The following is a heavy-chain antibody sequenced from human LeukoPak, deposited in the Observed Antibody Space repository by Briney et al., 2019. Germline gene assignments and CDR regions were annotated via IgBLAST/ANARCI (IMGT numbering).Heavy chain of an antibody. V-gene: IGHV4-4*07. CDR1: GGSISSYY. D-gene: IGHD3-22*01. J-gene: IGHJ4*02. Sequence: SSETLSLTCTVSGGSISSYYWSWLRQPAGKGMEWIGRIYTSGSTNYNTSHKSRVTMSVDTSKNQFSLKLSSVTAADTAVYYCARDSSGYYYEGPFDYWGQGTLVTVSS. CDR2: IYTSGST. CDR3: ARDSSGYYYEGPFDY.